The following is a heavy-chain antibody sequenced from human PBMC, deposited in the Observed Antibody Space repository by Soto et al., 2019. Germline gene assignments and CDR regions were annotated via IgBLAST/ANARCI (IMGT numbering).Heavy chain of an antibody. Sequence: QVQLQESGPGLVKPSETLSLTCTVSGGSISSYYWSWIRQPPGKGLEWIGYIYYSGSTNYNPSLKSRVTISVDTSKNQFSLKLSSVTAADTAVYYCARGGGDYGDYQHPNDAFDIWGQGTMVTVSS. CDR3: ARGGGDYGDYQHPNDAFDI. J-gene: IGHJ3*02. CDR2: IYYSGST. V-gene: IGHV4-59*01. CDR1: GGSISSYY. D-gene: IGHD4-17*01.